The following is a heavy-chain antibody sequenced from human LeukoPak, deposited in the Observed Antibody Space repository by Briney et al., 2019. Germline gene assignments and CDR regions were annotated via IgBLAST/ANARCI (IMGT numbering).Heavy chain of an antibody. CDR2: IYYSGST. CDR3: ARLEYSSPRRFDP. J-gene: IGHJ5*02. D-gene: IGHD6-6*01. Sequence: SQTLSLTCTVSGGSISSGGYYWSWIRQHPGKGLEWIGYIYYSGSTYYNPSLKSRVTISVDTSKNQFSLKLSSVTAADTAVYYCARLEYSSPRRFDPWGQGTLVTVSS. CDR1: GGSISSGGYY. V-gene: IGHV4-31*03.